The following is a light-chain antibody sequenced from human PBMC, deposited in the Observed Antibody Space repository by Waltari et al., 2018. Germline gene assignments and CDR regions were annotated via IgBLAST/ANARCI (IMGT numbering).Light chain of an antibody. CDR1: QNIDFY. Sequence: DIQMTQSPSSLSASVGDRVTITCRASQNIDFYLNWYQQKSGRAPDLLIYAANTLQGGVPSRFSGSGSGTEFTLTISSLQAEDVAVYYCQQFCNTPPSFTFGGGTKVEIK. CDR2: AAN. V-gene: IGKV1-39*01. J-gene: IGKJ4*01. CDR3: QQFCNTPPSFT.